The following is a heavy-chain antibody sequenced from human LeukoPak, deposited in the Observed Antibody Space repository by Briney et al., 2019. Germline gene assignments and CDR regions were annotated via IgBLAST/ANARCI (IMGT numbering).Heavy chain of an antibody. CDR2: ISYRADTP. CDR3: ASGYRSGYHY. D-gene: IGHD2-8*02. CDR1: GFTFSDFF. J-gene: IGHJ4*02. Sequence: GGSLRLSCVAPGFTFSDFFMSWIRQAPGKGLEWISFISYRADTPYYADSVKGRFTISRDNAENSVFLQMNSLGVEDTAVYYCASGYRSGYHYWGQGTLVSVSS. V-gene: IGHV3-11*01.